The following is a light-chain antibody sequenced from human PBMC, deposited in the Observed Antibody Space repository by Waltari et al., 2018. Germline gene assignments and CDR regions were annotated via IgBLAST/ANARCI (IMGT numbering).Light chain of an antibody. J-gene: IGLJ2*01. Sequence: SSVLTQPPSVSVAPGQTAIISRGGNNIGFKSVHWHQQKPGQAPVLVMFDDTDRPSGIPERFSGSKSGNTATLSISRVEVDDEADFYCQVWDSGHFPRFGGGTKLTVL. CDR1: NIGFKS. CDR3: QVWDSGHFPR. V-gene: IGLV3-21*02. CDR2: DDT.